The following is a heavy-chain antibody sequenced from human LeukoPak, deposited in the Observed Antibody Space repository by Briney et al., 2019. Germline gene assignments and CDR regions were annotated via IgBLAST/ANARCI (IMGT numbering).Heavy chain of an antibody. D-gene: IGHD1-26*01. CDR1: GYTFNTYG. J-gene: IGHJ4*02. Sequence: GASVKVSCTASGYTFNTYGITWVRQAPGQGLEWMGWISPYNGNTNYAQKFQGRVTLTTDTSTSTAYMELRSLRSDDTAVYYCARALGGKWELRGEPYWGQGTLVTVSS. CDR3: ARALGGKWELRGEPY. CDR2: ISPYNGNT. V-gene: IGHV1-18*01.